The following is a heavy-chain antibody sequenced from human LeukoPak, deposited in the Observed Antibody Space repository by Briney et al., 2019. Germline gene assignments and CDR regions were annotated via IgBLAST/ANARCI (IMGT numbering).Heavy chain of an antibody. J-gene: IGHJ6*03. CDR2: IYYSGST. V-gene: IGHV4-59*01. CDR3: ARENYYYYMDV. Sequence: SETLSLTCTVSGGSISSYYWSWIRQPPGKGLEWIGYIYYSGSTNYNPSLKSRVTISVDTSKNQFSLKLSSVTAADTAVYYCARENYYYYMDVWGKGTTVTVSS. CDR1: GGSISSYY.